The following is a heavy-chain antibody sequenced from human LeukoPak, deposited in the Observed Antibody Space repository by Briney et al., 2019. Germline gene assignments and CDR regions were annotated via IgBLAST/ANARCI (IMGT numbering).Heavy chain of an antibody. CDR2: ISSSSSSI. CDR3: ATRISGSGRDPFDY. J-gene: IGHJ4*02. Sequence: NPGGSLRLSCAASGFSFTSYSMNWVRQAPGKGLEWVSSISSSSSSIYYVDSVKGRFTISRDNAKNSLYLQMNSLGAEDTAVYYCATRISGSGRDPFDYWGQGTLVTVSS. V-gene: IGHV3-21*01. CDR1: GFSFTSYS. D-gene: IGHD3-10*01.